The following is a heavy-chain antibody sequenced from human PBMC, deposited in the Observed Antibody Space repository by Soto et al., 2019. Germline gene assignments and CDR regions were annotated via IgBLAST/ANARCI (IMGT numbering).Heavy chain of an antibody. Sequence: EEQLLESGGGLAQPGGSLRLSCAASGFTFRGYAMSWVRPAPGKGPEWVSGISGSGDSTYHVKSVKGRFIISRDNSKNTLYLEINSLRAEDTAVYYCAKAYGASHSPFDCWGQGTLVAVSS. V-gene: IGHV3-23*01. CDR1: GFTFRGYA. CDR2: ISGSGDST. CDR3: AKAYGASHSPFDC. J-gene: IGHJ4*02. D-gene: IGHD2-21*01.